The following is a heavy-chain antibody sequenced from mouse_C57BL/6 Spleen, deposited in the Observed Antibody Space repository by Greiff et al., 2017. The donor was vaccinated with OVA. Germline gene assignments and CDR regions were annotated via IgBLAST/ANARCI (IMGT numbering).Heavy chain of an antibody. CDR1: GYSITSGYY. CDR2: ISYDGSN. CDR3: ARTPLYYDYDGWYFDV. V-gene: IGHV3-6*01. Sequence: VQLKESGPGLVKPSQSLSLTCSVTGYSITSGYYWNWIRQFPGNKLEWMGYISYDGSNNYNPSLKNRISITRDTSKNQFFLKLNSVTTEDTATYYCARTPLYYDYDGWYFDVWGTGTTVTVSS. D-gene: IGHD2-4*01. J-gene: IGHJ1*03.